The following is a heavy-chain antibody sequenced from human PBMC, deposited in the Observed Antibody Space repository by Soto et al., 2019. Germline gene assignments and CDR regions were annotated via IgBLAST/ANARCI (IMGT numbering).Heavy chain of an antibody. CDR2: IYYSGST. D-gene: IGHD6-13*01. Sequence: SETLSLTCTVTGGSLSSYYWTWIRQPPGKGLEWIGYIYYSGSTNYNPSLKSRVTISVDTSKNQFSLRLSSVTAADTAVYYCAGHGDSTWYFFNYWGQGTLVTVSS. CDR3: AGHGDSTWYFFNY. V-gene: IGHV4-59*01. J-gene: IGHJ4*02. CDR1: GGSLSSYY.